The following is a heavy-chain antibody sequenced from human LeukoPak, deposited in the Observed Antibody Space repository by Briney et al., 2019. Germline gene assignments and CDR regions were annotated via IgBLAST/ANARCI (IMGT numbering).Heavy chain of an antibody. J-gene: IGHJ3*02. CDR3: ARDRDGYNWIDI. CDR2: IYYSGST. D-gene: IGHD5-24*01. V-gene: IGHV4-39*07. Sequence: PSETLSLTCTVSGGSISSSSYYWGWIRQPPGKGLEWIGSIYYSGSTNYNPSLKSRVTISVDTSKNQFSLKLSSVTAADTAVYYCARDRDGYNWIDIWGQGTMVTVSS. CDR1: GGSISSSSYY.